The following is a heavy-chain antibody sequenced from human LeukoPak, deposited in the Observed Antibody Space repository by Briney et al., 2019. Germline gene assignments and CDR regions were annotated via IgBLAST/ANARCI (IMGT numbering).Heavy chain of an antibody. Sequence: GGSLRLSCAASGFTFSSYSMTWVRQAPGKGLEWVSYIGNGVGATYYAESVKGRFTISRDNAMNSLYLQMNSLSAEDTAVYYCTRDSLTGTHNWFDPWGQGTLVTVSS. CDR1: GFTFSSYS. D-gene: IGHD1-20*01. V-gene: IGHV3-48*01. CDR3: TRDSLTGTHNWFDP. J-gene: IGHJ5*02. CDR2: IGNGVGAT.